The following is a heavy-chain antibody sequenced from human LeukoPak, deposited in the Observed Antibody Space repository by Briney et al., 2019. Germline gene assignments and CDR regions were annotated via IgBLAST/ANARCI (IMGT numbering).Heavy chain of an antibody. CDR2: IIPIFGTA. J-gene: IGHJ3*02. D-gene: IGHD3-10*01. CDR1: GGTFSSYA. V-gene: IGHV1-69*05. Sequence: VASVKVSCKASGGTFSSYAISWVRQAPGQGLEWMGGIIPIFGTANYAQKFQGRVTITTDESTSTAYMELSSLRSEDTAVNYCARGGSGSYYKSAGAFDIWGQGTMVTVSS. CDR3: ARGGSGSYYKSAGAFDI.